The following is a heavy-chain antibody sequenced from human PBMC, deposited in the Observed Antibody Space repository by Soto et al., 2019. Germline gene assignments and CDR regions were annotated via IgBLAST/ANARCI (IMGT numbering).Heavy chain of an antibody. J-gene: IGHJ2*01. V-gene: IGHV1-69*01. D-gene: IGHD2-21*02. CDR1: GGTLNNYA. CDR2: IIPIFGTT. CDR3: ARRGEYCGGDCYSHWFLDI. Sequence: QVQLVQSGAEVKKPGSSVNVSCKASGGTLNNYAISWVRQAPGQGLEWMGGIIPIFGTTNYAQKFKGRVTFPADESTKTAYMELRSLTSDDTAIYYCARRGEYCGGDCYSHWFLDIWGRGTLVSVTS.